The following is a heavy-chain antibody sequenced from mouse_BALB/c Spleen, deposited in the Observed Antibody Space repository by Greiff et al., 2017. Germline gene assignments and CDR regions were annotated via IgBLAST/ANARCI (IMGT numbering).Heavy chain of an antibody. Sequence: VQLQQSGAELVRPGALVKLSCKASGFHIKDYYMHWVKQRPEQGLEWIGWIDPENGNTIYDPKFQGKASITADTSSNTAYLQLSSLTSEDTAVYYCARKGYYFDYWGQGTTRTVSS. CDR3: ARKGYYFDY. J-gene: IGHJ2*01. CDR1: GFHIKDYY. CDR2: IDPENGNT. V-gene: IGHV14-1*02.